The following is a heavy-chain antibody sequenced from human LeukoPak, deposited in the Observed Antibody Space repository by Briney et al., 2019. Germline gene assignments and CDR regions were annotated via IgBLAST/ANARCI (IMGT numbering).Heavy chain of an antibody. CDR2: IYPGDSDT. V-gene: IGHV5-51*01. J-gene: IGHJ4*02. CDR1: GYSFTNYW. Sequence: GESLQISCKGSGYSFTNYWIGWVRQLPGKGLEGMGIIYPGDSDTRYSPSFQGQVTISTDKSISTAYLQWSSLKASDTAMYFCARGGPNYALDYWGQGTLVTVSS. CDR3: ARGGPNYALDY. D-gene: IGHD2-2*01.